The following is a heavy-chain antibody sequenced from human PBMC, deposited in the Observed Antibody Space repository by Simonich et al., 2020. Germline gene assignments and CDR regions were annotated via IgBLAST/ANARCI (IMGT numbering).Heavy chain of an antibody. CDR2: ISYDGSNK. CDR3: ARDLGISYYFDY. V-gene: IGHV3-30*07. Sequence: GGGVVQPGRSLRLSCAASGFTFSSYAMHWVRQAPGKGLEWVAVISYDGSNKYYADSVKGRFTISRDNSKNTLYLQMNSLRAEDTAVYYCARDLGISYYFDYWCQGTLVTVSS. CDR1: GFTFSSYA. J-gene: IGHJ4*02. D-gene: IGHD6-6*01.